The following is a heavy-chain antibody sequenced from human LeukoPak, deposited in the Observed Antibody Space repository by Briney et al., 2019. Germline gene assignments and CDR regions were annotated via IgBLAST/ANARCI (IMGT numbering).Heavy chain of an antibody. CDR3: ARIVGATEGYFDY. J-gene: IGHJ4*02. V-gene: IGHV3-33*08. Sequence: GGSLXLSCAASGFTFSNYAMHWVRQAPGKGLEWVAVIWFDGTDKDYADSVKGRFTISRDNSMNTLYLQMDSLRAEDTAVYYCARIVGATEGYFDYWGQGTLVTVSS. D-gene: IGHD1-26*01. CDR2: IWFDGTDK. CDR1: GFTFSNYA.